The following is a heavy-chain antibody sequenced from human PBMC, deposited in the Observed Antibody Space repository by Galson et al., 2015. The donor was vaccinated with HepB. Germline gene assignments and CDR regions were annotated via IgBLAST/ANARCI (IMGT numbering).Heavy chain of an antibody. Sequence: SLRLSCAASGFTFDSYAMSWVRRAPVKGLEWVSSISGSGGRLYYPDSVKGRITLSRDNSKNTLYLQMNSLRAEDSALYYCARGIGGEPFDYWGQGTLVTVSS. CDR2: ISGSGGRL. CDR3: ARGIGGEPFDY. CDR1: GFTFDSYA. V-gene: IGHV3-23*01. D-gene: IGHD2-21*01. J-gene: IGHJ4*02.